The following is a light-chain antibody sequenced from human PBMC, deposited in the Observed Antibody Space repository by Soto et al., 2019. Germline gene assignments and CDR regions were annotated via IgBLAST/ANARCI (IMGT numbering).Light chain of an antibody. CDR1: QSVSNN. J-gene: IGKJ4*01. CDR3: QQYNNWPLT. CDR2: AAS. V-gene: IGKV3-15*01. Sequence: EIVMTQSPATLSVSPGERATLSCRASQSVSNNLAWYQQKPGQAPGLLIYAASSRATGIPARFSGSGSGTEFTLTISSLQSEDFAVYYCQQYNNWPLTFGGGTKVEIK.